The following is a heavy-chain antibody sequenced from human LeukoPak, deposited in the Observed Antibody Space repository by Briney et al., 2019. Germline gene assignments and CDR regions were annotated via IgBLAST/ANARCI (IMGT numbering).Heavy chain of an antibody. CDR1: GGSISSYY. CDR2: IYYSGST. D-gene: IGHD5-18*01. J-gene: IGHJ5*02. Sequence: SETLSLTCTVSGGSISSYYWSWIRQPPVKGLEWIGYIYYSGSTNYNPSLKSRVTISVDTSKNQFSLKLSSVTAADTAVYYCARREIQLSSGNWLDPWGQGTLVTVSS. CDR3: ARREIQLSSGNWLDP. V-gene: IGHV4-59*08.